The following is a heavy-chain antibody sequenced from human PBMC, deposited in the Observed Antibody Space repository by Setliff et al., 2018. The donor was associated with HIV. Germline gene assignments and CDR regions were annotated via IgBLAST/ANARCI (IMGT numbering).Heavy chain of an antibody. J-gene: IGHJ3*02. Sequence: SETLSLTCSVYGASISNSNSYWGWIRQPPGKRLEWLGGIYDSGSTSYNPSLSSRLTISVDTSKNQVSLRLRSVTAADTAVYYCASRYPWEVREIVGAMGAFDIWGQGTMVTVSS. CDR1: GASISNSNSY. CDR2: IYDSGST. V-gene: IGHV4-39*01. D-gene: IGHD1-26*01. CDR3: ASRYPWEVREIVGAMGAFDI.